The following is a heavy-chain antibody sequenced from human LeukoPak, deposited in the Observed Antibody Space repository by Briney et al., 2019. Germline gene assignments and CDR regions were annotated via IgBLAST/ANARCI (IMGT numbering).Heavy chain of an antibody. CDR1: GFTFDDYA. V-gene: IGHV3-43*02. CDR3: AKGQGAVAGHSYYFDY. Sequence: GGSLRLACAVSGFTFDDYAMHWVRQAPGKGLEWVSLISGDGGSTYYADSVKGRITISRDNSKNSLYLQMNSLRTEDTALYYCAKGQGAVAGHSYYFDYWGQGTLVTVSS. J-gene: IGHJ4*02. D-gene: IGHD6-19*01. CDR2: ISGDGGST.